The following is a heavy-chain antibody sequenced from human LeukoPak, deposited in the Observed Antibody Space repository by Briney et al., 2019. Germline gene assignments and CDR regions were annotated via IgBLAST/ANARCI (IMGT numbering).Heavy chain of an antibody. J-gene: IGHJ6*02. CDR3: AKNSGWYYGMDV. V-gene: IGHV3-66*01. D-gene: IGHD6-19*01. Sequence: GGSLRLSCAASGFTVSSNYMSWVRQAPGKGREGVSVIYSGGSTYYADSVKGRFTISRDNSKNTLYLQMNSLRAEDTAVYYCAKNSGWYYGMDVWGQGTMVTVSS. CDR1: GFTVSSNY. CDR2: IYSGGST.